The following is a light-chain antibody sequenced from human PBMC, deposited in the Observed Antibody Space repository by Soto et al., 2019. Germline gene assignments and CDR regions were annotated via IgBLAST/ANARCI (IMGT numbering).Light chain of an antibody. CDR2: AAS. CDR1: QGISTY. CDR3: QQYNNWPPWT. V-gene: IGKV1-9*01. J-gene: IGKJ1*01. Sequence: IQLTQSPPSLSASVGDSVTITCRASQGISTYLAWYQQKPGKAPKLLIYAASTLHSGVPSSFSGSGSGTEFTLTISSLQSEDFAVYYCQQYNNWPPWTFGQGTKVDI.